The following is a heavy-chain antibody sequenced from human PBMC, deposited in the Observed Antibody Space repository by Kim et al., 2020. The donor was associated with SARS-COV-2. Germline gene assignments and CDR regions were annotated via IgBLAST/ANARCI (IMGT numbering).Heavy chain of an antibody. CDR3: ATAGAAAGAYYYYGMDV. V-gene: IGHV3-7*04. Sequence: KGRFTISRANAKNSLYLQLNSLRAEDTAVYYCATAGAAAGAYYYYGMDVWGQGTTVTVSS. J-gene: IGHJ6*02. D-gene: IGHD6-13*01.